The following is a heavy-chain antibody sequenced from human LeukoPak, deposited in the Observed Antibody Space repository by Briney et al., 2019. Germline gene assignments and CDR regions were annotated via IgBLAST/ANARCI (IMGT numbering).Heavy chain of an antibody. CDR1: GGTFSSYA. Sequence: GASVKVSCKASGGTFSSYAISWVRQAPGQGLEWMGWINPNSGGTNYAQKFQGRVTMTRDTSISTAYMELSRLRSDDTAVYYCARCGGSCEWFDPWGQGTLVTVSS. CDR3: ARCGGSCEWFDP. D-gene: IGHD2-15*01. J-gene: IGHJ5*02. V-gene: IGHV1-2*02. CDR2: INPNSGGT.